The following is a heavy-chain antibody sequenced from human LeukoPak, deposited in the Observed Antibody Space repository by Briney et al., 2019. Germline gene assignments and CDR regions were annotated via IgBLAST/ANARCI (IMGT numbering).Heavy chain of an antibody. D-gene: IGHD1-1*01. CDR3: ARFRQNWDAFDI. V-gene: IGHV4-30-4*01. CDR1: GGSISSGDYY. CDR2: IYYSGST. Sequence: SQTLSLTCTVSGGSISSGDYYWSWIRQPPGKGLEWIGYIYYSGSTYYNPSLKSRVTISVYTSKNQFSLKLSSVTAADTAVYYCARFRQNWDAFDIWGQGTMVTVSS. J-gene: IGHJ3*02.